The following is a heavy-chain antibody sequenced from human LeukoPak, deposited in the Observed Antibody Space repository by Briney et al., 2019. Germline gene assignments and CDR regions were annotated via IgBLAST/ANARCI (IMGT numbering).Heavy chain of an antibody. CDR1: GFTVSSNY. V-gene: IGHV3-7*03. CDR3: ARVILWFGELLSPPWFDP. Sequence: GGSLRLSCAASGFTVSSNYMSWVRQAPGKGLEWVANIKQDGSEKYYVDSVKGRFTISRDNAKNSLYLQMNSLRAEDTAVYYCARVILWFGELLSPPWFDPWGQGTLVTVSS. J-gene: IGHJ5*02. CDR2: IKQDGSEK. D-gene: IGHD3-10*01.